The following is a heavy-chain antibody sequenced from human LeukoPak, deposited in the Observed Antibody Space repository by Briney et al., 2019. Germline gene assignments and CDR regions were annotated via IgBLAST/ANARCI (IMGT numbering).Heavy chain of an antibody. Sequence: SETLSLTCAVSGYSISSGYYWGWIRQPPGKGLEWIGSFYHSGSTYYNASLNSRVTISVDTSKNPFSLKLTSVTAAETAVYYCARGPNWNYFQHWGQGTLVTVSS. CDR1: GYSISSGYY. V-gene: IGHV4-38-2*01. CDR2: FYHSGST. J-gene: IGHJ1*01. D-gene: IGHD1-20*01. CDR3: ARGPNWNYFQH.